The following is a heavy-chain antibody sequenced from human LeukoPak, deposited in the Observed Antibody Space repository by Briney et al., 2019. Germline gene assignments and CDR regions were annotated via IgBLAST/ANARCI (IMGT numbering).Heavy chain of an antibody. CDR2: ISGSGGTS. CDR3: AKERLVHDY. D-gene: IGHD6-19*01. V-gene: IGHV3-23*01. J-gene: IGHJ4*02. CDR1: VFTFRNHA. Sequence: GGSLRLSCAASVFTFRNHAMSWARQAPGKGLEWVSGISGSGGTSYYADSVKGRFTISRDNSKNTLYLQMNSLRAEDTVVYFFAKERLVHDYWGQGTLVTVSS.